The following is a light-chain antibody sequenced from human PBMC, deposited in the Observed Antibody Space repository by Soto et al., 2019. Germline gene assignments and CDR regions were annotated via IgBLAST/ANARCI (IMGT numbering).Light chain of an antibody. CDR1: QTISGW. J-gene: IGKJ1*01. CDR3: QHYKSYSEA. V-gene: IGKV1-5*03. Sequence: DIQMTQSTSTLSGSVGDRVTITCRARQTISGWFAWYQQEPGKAPKLLIYKASTLKSGGPLRFSGSVSETEFTIPISSLQPDDFAPTYCQHYKSYSEAFGQGTKVDIK. CDR2: KAS.